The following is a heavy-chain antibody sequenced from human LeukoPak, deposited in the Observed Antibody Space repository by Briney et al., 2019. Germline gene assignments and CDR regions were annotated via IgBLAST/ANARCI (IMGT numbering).Heavy chain of an antibody. J-gene: IGHJ3*02. D-gene: IGHD3-22*01. V-gene: IGHV1-18*01. CDR2: ISAYNGNT. CDR1: GYTFTSCG. CDR3: ARITMIVVVPTTWTAFDI. Sequence: ASVKVSCKASGYTFTSCGISWVRQAPGQGLEWMGWISAYNGNTNYAQKLQGRVTMTTDTSTSTAYMELRSLRSDDTAVYYCARITMIVVVPTTWTAFDIWGQGTMVTVSS.